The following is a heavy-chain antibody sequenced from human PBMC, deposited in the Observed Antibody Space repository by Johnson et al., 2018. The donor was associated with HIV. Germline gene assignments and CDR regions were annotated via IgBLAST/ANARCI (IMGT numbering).Heavy chain of an antibody. CDR1: GFTVSSNY. Sequence: VQLVESGGDLVQPGGSLRLSCAASGFTVSSNYMSWVRQAPGKGLEWVSVIYSGGSTYYADSVKGRFTISRDNSKNTLYLQMNSLRAEDTAVYFCARVHSGGAFDIWGQGTMVTVSS. CDR2: IYSGGST. CDR3: ARVHSGGAFDI. J-gene: IGHJ3*02. V-gene: IGHV3-66*01.